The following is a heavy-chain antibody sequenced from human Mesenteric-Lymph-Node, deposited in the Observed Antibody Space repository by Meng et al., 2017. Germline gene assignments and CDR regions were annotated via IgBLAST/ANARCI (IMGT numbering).Heavy chain of an antibody. CDR3: ARATWGYYDSSGYYLFDY. J-gene: IGHJ4*02. CDR2: IYHSGST. CDR1: GYSISSGYY. V-gene: IGHV4-38-2*01. Sequence: SETLSLTCAVSGYSISSGYYWGWIRQPPGKGLEWIGSIYHSGSTYYNPSLKSRVTISVDTSKNQFSLKLSSVTAADTAVYYCARATWGYYDSSGYYLFDYWGQGTLVTVSS. D-gene: IGHD3-22*01.